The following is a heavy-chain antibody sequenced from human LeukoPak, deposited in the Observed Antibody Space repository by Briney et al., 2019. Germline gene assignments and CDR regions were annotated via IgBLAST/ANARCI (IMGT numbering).Heavy chain of an antibody. D-gene: IGHD3-9*01. J-gene: IGHJ5*02. Sequence: SETLSLTCTVSGYSISSGFYWGWIRQPPGKGLECIGSIYHSGSTYYNPSLKSRVTISVDTSKNQFSLKLSSVTAADTAVYYCARQAGLRYFDWLLAGNWFDPWGQGTLVTVSS. CDR3: ARQAGLRYFDWLLAGNWFDP. CDR1: GYSISSGFY. V-gene: IGHV4-38-2*02. CDR2: IYHSGST.